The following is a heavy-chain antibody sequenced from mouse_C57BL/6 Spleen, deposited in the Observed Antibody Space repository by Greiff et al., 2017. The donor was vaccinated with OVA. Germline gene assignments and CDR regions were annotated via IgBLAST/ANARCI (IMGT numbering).Heavy chain of an antibody. CDR1: GYAFSSYW. Sequence: QVHVKQSGAELVKPGASVKISCKASGYAFSSYWMNWVKQRPGKGLEWIGQIYPGDGDTNYNGKFKGKATLTADKSSSTAYMQLSSLTSEDSAVYFCARVGSTMVTPFAYWGQGTLVTVSA. D-gene: IGHD2-2*01. J-gene: IGHJ3*01. V-gene: IGHV1-80*01. CDR3: ARVGSTMVTPFAY. CDR2: IYPGDGDT.